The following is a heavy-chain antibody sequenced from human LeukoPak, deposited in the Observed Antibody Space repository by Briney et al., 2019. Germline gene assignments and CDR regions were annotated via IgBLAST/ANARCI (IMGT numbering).Heavy chain of an antibody. CDR2: IYHSGST. V-gene: IGHV4-30-2*01. J-gene: IGHJ3*02. CDR1: GGSISSGGYY. Sequence: SEILSLTCTVSGGSISSGGYYWSWIRQPPGKGLEWIGYIYHSGSTYYNPSLKGRVTISVDRSKNQFSLKLSSVTAADTAVYYCARVQASLTGYAFDIWGQGTMVTVSS. CDR3: ARVQASLTGYAFDI. D-gene: IGHD7-27*01.